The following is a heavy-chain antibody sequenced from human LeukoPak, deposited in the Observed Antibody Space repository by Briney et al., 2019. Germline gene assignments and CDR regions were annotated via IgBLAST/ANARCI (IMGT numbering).Heavy chain of an antibody. V-gene: IGHV1-18*01. CDR2: ISAYSGNT. Sequence: ASVTVSCKASGYTFTNYGIFWVRPAPGQGLEWMGWISAYSGNTNYAQKLQGRVTMTTETSTSTAYMELESLRSDDTAVYYCAISQGSYYDTSGYLGGDYWGQGTLVTVSS. CDR1: GYTFTNYG. D-gene: IGHD3-22*01. J-gene: IGHJ4*02. CDR3: AISQGSYYDTSGYLGGDY.